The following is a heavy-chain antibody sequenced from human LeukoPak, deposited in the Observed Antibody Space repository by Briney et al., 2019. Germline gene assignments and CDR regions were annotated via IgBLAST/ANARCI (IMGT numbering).Heavy chain of an antibody. D-gene: IGHD3-22*01. J-gene: IGHJ4*02. Sequence: GGSLRLSCAASVFTFSSYRMSRVRQAPGKGLEWVSSISTSCGYIYYAVSLTARFTISRANPKNTLYQQMISHRPEEAAVFFCGREKPALRYYYDSSGYYSFDYWGEGALVSVSS. CDR1: VFTFSSYR. CDR3: GREKPALRYYYDSSGYYSFDY. CDR2: ISTSCGYI. V-gene: IGHV3-21*01.